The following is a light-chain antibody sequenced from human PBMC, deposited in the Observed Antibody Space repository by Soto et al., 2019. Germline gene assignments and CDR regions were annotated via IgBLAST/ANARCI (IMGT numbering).Light chain of an antibody. Sequence: DLQMTQSPSSVSAYVGDSVTVTCRASQSITTWLAWYQQKPGKAPTLLIYAASTLQSGVPSRFSGSGSGTDFTLTISCLQSEDFATYYCQQYYSYPMITFGQGTRLEI. CDR2: AAS. CDR1: QSITTW. V-gene: IGKV1-5*01. J-gene: IGKJ5*01. CDR3: QQYYSYPMIT.